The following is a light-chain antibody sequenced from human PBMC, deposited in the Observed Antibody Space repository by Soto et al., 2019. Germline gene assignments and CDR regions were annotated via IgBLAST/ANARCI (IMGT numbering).Light chain of an antibody. J-gene: IGKJ5*01. CDR1: QSVRSY. CDR3: QQRSNWPRIT. V-gene: IGKV3-11*01. CDR2: GAS. Sequence: EIVLTQSPATLSLSPGERATLSCRASQSVRSYLAWYQQKPGQAPRLLIYGASNRATGIPARLSGSGSGTDFTHAISSLEPEDVAVYYCQQRSNWPRITFGQGTRLEIK.